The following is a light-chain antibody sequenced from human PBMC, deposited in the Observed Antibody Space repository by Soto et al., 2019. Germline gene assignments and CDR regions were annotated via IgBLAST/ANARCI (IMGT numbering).Light chain of an antibody. Sequence: EIVLTQSPATLSLSPGERATLSCRASQSISSNYLAWYQQKPGQAPRLLIYDASSRAPDIPDRFSGSGSGTDFTLTISGLEPEDLAVYYCQHYGGSVLTFGGGTKVDIK. CDR2: DAS. CDR1: QSISSNY. V-gene: IGKV3-20*01. J-gene: IGKJ4*01. CDR3: QHYGGSVLT.